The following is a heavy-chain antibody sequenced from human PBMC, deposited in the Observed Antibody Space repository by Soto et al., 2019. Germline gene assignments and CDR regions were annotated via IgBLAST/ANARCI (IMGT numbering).Heavy chain of an antibody. J-gene: IGHJ4*01. V-gene: IGHV1-18*01. CDR1: GYTFTNND. Sequence: ASVKVSCKTSGYTFTNNDVCWVRQAPGQGLEWMGWISPYSGKTNYARKFRGRVAMTADTSTSTVYMELGILTSDHPAVYFGARAGLLLPPDYWG. CDR2: ISPYSGKT. D-gene: IGHD3-22*01. CDR3: ARAGLLLPPDY.